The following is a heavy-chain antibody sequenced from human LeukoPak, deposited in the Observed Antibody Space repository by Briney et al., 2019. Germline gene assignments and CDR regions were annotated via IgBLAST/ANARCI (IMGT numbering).Heavy chain of an antibody. CDR1: GFTFSNYW. Sequence: GGSLRLSCAASGFTFSNYWIHWVRQAPGKGLVWVSRISENGRTTTYADSVKGRFTISRDNAKNTLYLQMNSLRAEDTAVYYCARGRDYGDYFDYWGQGTLVTVSS. V-gene: IGHV3-74*01. CDR3: ARGRDYGDYFDY. CDR2: ISENGRTT. D-gene: IGHD4-17*01. J-gene: IGHJ4*02.